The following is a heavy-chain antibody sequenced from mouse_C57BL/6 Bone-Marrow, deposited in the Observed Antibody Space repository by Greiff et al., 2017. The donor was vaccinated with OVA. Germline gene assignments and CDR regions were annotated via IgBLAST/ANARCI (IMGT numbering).Heavy chain of an antibody. D-gene: IGHD3-2*02. CDR2: IYPRCGNT. CDR3: ARTAQGYYYAMDY. J-gene: IGHJ4*01. V-gene: IGHV1-81*01. CDR1: GYTFTSYG. Sequence: VQLQQSGAELARPGASVKLSCKASGYTFTSYGISWVKQRTGQGLEWIGEIYPRCGNTYYNEKFKGKATLTADKSSSTAYMELRSLTSEDSAVYFCARTAQGYYYAMDYWGQGTSVTVSS.